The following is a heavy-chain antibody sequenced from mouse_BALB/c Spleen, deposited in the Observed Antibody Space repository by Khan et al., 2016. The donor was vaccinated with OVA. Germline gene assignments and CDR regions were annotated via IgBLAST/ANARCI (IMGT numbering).Heavy chain of an antibody. CDR2: ISYDGSN. CDR3: ARALYGYDVYFDV. CDR1: FYSITSGDY. D-gene: IGHD2-14*01. V-gene: IGHV3-6*02. J-gene: IGHJ1*01. Sequence: LPPSPPLLLQPSHSLSLTSSVPFYSITSGDYWNWIRQFPGNKLEWMGYISYDGSNKYTPSLKNRISINRDTSKNQVFLKLNSVTEEDTATYYCARALYGYDVYFDVWGAGTTVTVSS.